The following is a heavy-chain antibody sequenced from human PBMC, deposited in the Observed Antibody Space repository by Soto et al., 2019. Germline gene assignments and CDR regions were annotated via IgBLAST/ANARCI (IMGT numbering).Heavy chain of an antibody. J-gene: IGHJ4*02. Sequence: EVQLLESGGGLLQPGGSLRLSCTASGFTFSNYAMSWVRQAPGKGLEWVSTFSSGGGGTYYADSVKGRFTISRDNSENTLSLQMNSLRAEDTAVYYCTKANRYCSGANCFTFDYWGLGTLVTVSS. CDR2: FSSGGGGT. D-gene: IGHD2-15*01. CDR1: GFTFSNYA. CDR3: TKANRYCSGANCFTFDY. V-gene: IGHV3-23*01.